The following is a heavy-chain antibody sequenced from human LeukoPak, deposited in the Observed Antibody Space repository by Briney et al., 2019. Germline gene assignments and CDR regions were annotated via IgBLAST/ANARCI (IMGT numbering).Heavy chain of an antibody. V-gene: IGHV3-21*01. CDR2: IGSSGGYI. CDR1: GFSLSTYS. Sequence: GESLRLSCVASGFSLSTYSMTWVRQAPGKGLEWVSTIGSSGGYIYCADSVRGRFTISRDNAKNSLYLEMNSLRPEDTAVYYCGRWVDYSNDYWSQGTLVTVSS. D-gene: IGHD4-11*01. J-gene: IGHJ4*02. CDR3: GRWVDYSNDY.